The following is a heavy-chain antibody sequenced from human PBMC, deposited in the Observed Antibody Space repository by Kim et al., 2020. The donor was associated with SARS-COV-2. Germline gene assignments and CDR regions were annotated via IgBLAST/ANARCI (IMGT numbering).Heavy chain of an antibody. V-gene: IGHV3-23*01. J-gene: IGHJ6*02. Sequence: YPNSVKDRFTIPRVNSKNTLYRQMNSLRAEDTAVYYCAKSEHYYYYGMDVWGQGTTVTVSS. CDR3: AKSEHYYYYGMDV.